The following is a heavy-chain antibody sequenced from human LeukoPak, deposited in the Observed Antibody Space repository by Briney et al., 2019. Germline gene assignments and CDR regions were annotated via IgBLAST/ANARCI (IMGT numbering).Heavy chain of an antibody. Sequence: AGGSLRLSCAASGFTFSSYAMSWVRQAPGKGLEWVSAISGSGGSTYYADSVKGRFTISRDNSKNTLYLQMNSLRAEDTAVYYCANLWFLQKWLRLGPIHDYWGQGTLVTVSS. D-gene: IGHD5-12*01. CDR2: ISGSGGST. V-gene: IGHV3-23*01. CDR1: GFTFSSYA. J-gene: IGHJ4*02. CDR3: ANLWFLQKWLRLGPIHDY.